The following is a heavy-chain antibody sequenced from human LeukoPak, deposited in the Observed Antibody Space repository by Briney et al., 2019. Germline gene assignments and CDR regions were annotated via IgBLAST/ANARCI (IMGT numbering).Heavy chain of an antibody. Sequence: SETLSLTCTVSDGSISSYYWSWIRQPPGKGLEWMGYSYYTGSTTYNPPLKTRVTISVDTSKNQFSLKLTSLTAADTSVYYCPAGWRSRYNKKQYYYYYYMDVWGKGTTVTVSS. CDR3: PAGWRSRYNKKQYYYYYYMDV. CDR1: DGSISSYY. J-gene: IGHJ6*03. D-gene: IGHD2-21*01. CDR2: SYYTGST. V-gene: IGHV4-59*01.